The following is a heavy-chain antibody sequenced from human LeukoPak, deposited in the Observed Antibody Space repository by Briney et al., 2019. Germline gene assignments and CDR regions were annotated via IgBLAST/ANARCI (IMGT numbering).Heavy chain of an antibody. CDR1: GFTFSYYP. Sequence: GGSLRLSCTASGFTFSYYPIHWVRQAPGKGLEYVSAISGNGGATYYANSVKDRFTISRDNSKNTLYLQMGSLRADDTAVYYCAREEPAGSSDYWGLGTLVTVSS. V-gene: IGHV3-64*01. J-gene: IGHJ4*02. CDR2: ISGNGGAT. CDR3: AREEPAGSSDY. D-gene: IGHD2-15*01.